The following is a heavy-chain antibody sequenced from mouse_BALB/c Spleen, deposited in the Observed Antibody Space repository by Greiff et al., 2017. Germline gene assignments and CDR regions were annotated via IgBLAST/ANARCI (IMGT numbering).Heavy chain of an antibody. CDR2: ISNLAYSI. CDR1: GFTFSDYG. V-gene: IGHV5-15*02. J-gene: IGHJ4*01. CDR3: AMDQDYYGSSVYAMDY. D-gene: IGHD1-1*01. Sequence: EVKLVESGGGLVQPGGSRKLSCAASGFTFSDYGMAWVRQAPGKGPEWVAFISNLAYSIYYADTVTGRFTISRENAKNTLYLEMSSLRSEDTAMYYCAMDQDYYGSSVYAMDYWDQGTSVTVSS.